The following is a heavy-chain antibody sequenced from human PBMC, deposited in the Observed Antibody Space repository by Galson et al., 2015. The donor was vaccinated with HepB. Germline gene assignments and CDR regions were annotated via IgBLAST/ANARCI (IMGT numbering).Heavy chain of an antibody. CDR3: AREGIAAGHRGYFDY. J-gene: IGHJ4*02. D-gene: IGHD6-13*01. V-gene: IGHV1-69*04. Sequence: SVKVSCKASGGTFSSYAISWVRQAPGQGLEWMGRIIPILGIANYAQKFQGRVTITADKSTSTAYMELSSLRSEDTAVYYCAREGIAAGHRGYFDYWGQGTLVTVSS. CDR2: IIPILGIA. CDR1: GGTFSSYA.